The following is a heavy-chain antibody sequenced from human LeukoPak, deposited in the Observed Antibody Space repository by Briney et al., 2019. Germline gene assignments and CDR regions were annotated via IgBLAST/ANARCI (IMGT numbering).Heavy chain of an antibody. CDR3: ARGVVAAAGRTFDF. Sequence: SETLSLTCTVSGGSISSSIYYWGWIRQSPGKGLEWIGSIYYSGSTYYNPSLKSRVTLSVDTSKNQFSLKLSSVTAADTAVYYCARGVVAAAGRTFDFWGQGTLVTVSS. CDR2: IYYSGST. CDR1: GGSISSSIYY. D-gene: IGHD6-13*01. J-gene: IGHJ4*02. V-gene: IGHV4-39*07.